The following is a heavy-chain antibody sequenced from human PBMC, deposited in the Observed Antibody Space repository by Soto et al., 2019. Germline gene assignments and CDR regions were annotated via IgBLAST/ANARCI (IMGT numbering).Heavy chain of an antibody. CDR1: GYSFTSYW. Sequence: GESLKISCKGSGYSFTSYWIGWVRQMPGKGLEWMGIIYPGDSDTRYSPSFQGQVTISADKSISTAYLQWSSLKASDTAMYYCARLSTRNIVVVPAAMLHFDYWGQGTLVTVSS. J-gene: IGHJ4*02. V-gene: IGHV5-51*01. D-gene: IGHD2-2*01. CDR2: IYPGDSDT. CDR3: ARLSTRNIVVVPAAMLHFDY.